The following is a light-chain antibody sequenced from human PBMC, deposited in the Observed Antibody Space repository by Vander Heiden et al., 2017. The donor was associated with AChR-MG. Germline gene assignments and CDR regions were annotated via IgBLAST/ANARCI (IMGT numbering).Light chain of an antibody. Sequence: DIQMTQSPFILSASVGDRVTITCRASQSISNWLAWYQQRPGKAPKLLVYAASSLQSGVPSRFSGSGSGTEFTLTISSLQPDDFATYYCHQYNTYPWTFGQGTEVEIK. V-gene: IGKV1-5*01. J-gene: IGKJ1*01. CDR1: QSISNW. CDR2: AAS. CDR3: HQYNTYPWT.